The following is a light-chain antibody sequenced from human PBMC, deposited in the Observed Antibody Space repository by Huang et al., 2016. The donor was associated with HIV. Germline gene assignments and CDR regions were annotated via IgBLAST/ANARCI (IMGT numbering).Light chain of an antibody. V-gene: IGKV3-11*01. CDR2: GSS. Sequence: EIVLTQSPATLPLSPGERATLSCRASPSVSSDLDWYQQKAGQAPRLLIYGSSNRATGIPARFSGSGSGTDFTLTISSLEPEDFAVYYCQQRSDWPRTFGQGTKLEIK. J-gene: IGKJ2*01. CDR1: PSVSSD. CDR3: QQRSDWPRT.